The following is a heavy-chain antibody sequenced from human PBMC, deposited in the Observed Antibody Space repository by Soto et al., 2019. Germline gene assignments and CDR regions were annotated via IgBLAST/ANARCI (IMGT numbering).Heavy chain of an antibody. D-gene: IGHD2-21*02. CDR2: IYYSGST. Sequence: QLQLQESGPGLVKPSETLSLTCTGSGGSLISSSYYSGWIRQPPVKGLEWLGSIYYSGSTYYNPSLKSRVTITVETSNNQSSLKLSSVTAADTAVYYCARHWTPSQHPVVVTATTFDYWGQGTLVTVSS. V-gene: IGHV4-39*01. CDR1: GGSLISSSYY. J-gene: IGHJ4*02. CDR3: ARHWTPSQHPVVVTATTFDY.